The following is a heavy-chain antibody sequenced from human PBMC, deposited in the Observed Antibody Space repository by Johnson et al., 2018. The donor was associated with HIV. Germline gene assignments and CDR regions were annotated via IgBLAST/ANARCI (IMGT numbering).Heavy chain of an antibody. J-gene: IGHJ3*02. D-gene: IGHD6-13*01. CDR3: ASSRRGQQLVPLAFDI. V-gene: IGHV3-30*03. CDR1: GLSFSNFG. CDR2: ISFDGNLK. Sequence: QVVESGGGVVQPGESLTLSCVVSGLSFSNFGIHWVRQAPGKGPEWVAVISFDGNLKKYADSVKGRFTISRDNSKNTLYLQMNSLRAEDTAVYYCASSRRGQQLVPLAFDIWGQGTMVTVSS.